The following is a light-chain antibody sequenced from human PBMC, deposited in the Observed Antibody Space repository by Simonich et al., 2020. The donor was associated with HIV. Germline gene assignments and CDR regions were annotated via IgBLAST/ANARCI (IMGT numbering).Light chain of an antibody. CDR3: QQYYNWPLT. V-gene: IGKV3-15*01. CDR2: GAS. CDR1: HSVSSN. Sequence: EIVMTQSPATLSVSPGEIVTLSCRASHSVSSNLAWYQQTPGQAPRPLIFGASTRATGFPARFSGSGSGKEFTLTINSLQSEDFALYYCQQYYNWPLTFGGGTKVEI. J-gene: IGKJ4*01.